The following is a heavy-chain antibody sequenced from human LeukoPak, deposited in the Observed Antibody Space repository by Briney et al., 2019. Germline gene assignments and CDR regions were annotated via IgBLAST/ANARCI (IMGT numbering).Heavy chain of an antibody. CDR1: GGSISSYY. Sequence: SETLSLTCTVSGGSISSYYWSWIRQPAGKGLEWIGRIYTSGSTNYNPSLKSRVTMSVDTSKNQFSLKLSSVTAADTAVYYCARQNEVGVVPAAMDAFDIWGQGTMVTVSS. D-gene: IGHD2-2*01. CDR3: ARQNEVGVVPAAMDAFDI. CDR2: IYTSGST. V-gene: IGHV4-4*07. J-gene: IGHJ3*02.